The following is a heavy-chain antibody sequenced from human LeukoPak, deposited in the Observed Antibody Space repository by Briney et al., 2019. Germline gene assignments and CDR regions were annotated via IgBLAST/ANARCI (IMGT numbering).Heavy chain of an antibody. V-gene: IGHV3-23*01. Sequence: GGSLRLSCAASGFTFSSYAMSWVRQAPGKGLEWVSAISGSGGSTYHADSVKGRFTISRDNSKNTLYLQMNSLRAEDTAVYYCATVRGVISYFDYWGQGTLVTVSS. D-gene: IGHD3-10*01. CDR1: GFTFSSYA. J-gene: IGHJ4*02. CDR3: ATVRGVISYFDY. CDR2: ISGSGGST.